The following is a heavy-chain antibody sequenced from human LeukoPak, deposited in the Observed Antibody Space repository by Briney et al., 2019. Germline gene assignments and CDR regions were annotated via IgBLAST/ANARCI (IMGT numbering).Heavy chain of an antibody. J-gene: IGHJ6*02. V-gene: IGHV3-23*01. Sequence: PGGSLRLSCAASGFTFSSYAMSWVRQAPGKGLEWVSTISGSGGSTYYADSVKGRFTISRDNSKNTLYLQINSLRAEDTAVYYCANGGYCSGGSCYESYYYYYGMDVWGQGTTVTVSS. CDR3: ANGGYCSGGSCYESYYYYYGMDV. CDR2: ISGSGGST. CDR1: GFTFSSYA. D-gene: IGHD2-15*01.